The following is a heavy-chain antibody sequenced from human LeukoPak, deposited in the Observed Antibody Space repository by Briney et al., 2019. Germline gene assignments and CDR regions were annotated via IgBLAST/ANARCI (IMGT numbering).Heavy chain of an antibody. CDR1: GFTFSSYS. CDR3: ARLKKVYYGSGIYMGHFDL. Sequence: GGSLRLSCAASGFTFSSYSMNWVRQAPGKGLEWVSYISSSSSTIYYADSVKGRFTISRDNAKNSLDLQMNSLRAEDTAVYYCARLKKVYYGSGIYMGHFDLWGRGTLVTVSS. J-gene: IGHJ2*01. V-gene: IGHV3-48*04. D-gene: IGHD3-10*01. CDR2: ISSSSSTI.